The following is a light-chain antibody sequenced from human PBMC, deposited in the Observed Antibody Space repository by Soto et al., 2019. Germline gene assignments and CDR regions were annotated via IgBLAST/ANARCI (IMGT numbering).Light chain of an antibody. CDR3: QQYNNWSSIT. CDR1: QSVSTK. Sequence: EIVMTQSPATLSVSPGERATLSCRASQSVSTKLAWYQKRPGQAPRLLIYATSTRVTGIPARFSGSGFWTEFTLTISSLQSEDFAVYYCQQYNNWSSITFGQGTRLEIK. J-gene: IGKJ5*01. CDR2: ATS. V-gene: IGKV3-15*01.